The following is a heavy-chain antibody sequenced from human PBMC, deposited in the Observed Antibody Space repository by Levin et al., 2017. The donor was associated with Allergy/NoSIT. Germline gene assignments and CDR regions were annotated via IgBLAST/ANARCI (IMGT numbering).Heavy chain of an antibody. Sequence: SETLSLTCTVAGGSISSFSHYWSWIRQPAGKGLEWIGRIHASENTNYNPSLGSRVTLSLDRTKNQFSLELNSVTAADTAVYYCARDQVSGSYPDYWGQGILVNVST. CDR2: IHASENT. V-gene: IGHV4-61*02. CDR3: ARDQVSGSYPDY. D-gene: IGHD3-10*01. J-gene: IGHJ4*02. CDR1: GGSISSFSHY.